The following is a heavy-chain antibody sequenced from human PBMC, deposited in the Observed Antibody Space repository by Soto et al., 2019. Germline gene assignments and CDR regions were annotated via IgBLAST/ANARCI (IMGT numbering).Heavy chain of an antibody. D-gene: IGHD1-7*01. CDR3: ARDRGGTNDYYYGMDV. V-gene: IGHV4-59*01. J-gene: IGHJ6*02. CDR1: GGSISSYY. Sequence: KPSETLSLTCTVSGGSISSYYWSWIRQPPGKGLEWIGYIYYSGSTNYNPSLKSRVTISVDTSKNQFSLKLSSVTAADTAVYYCARDRGGTNDYYYGMDVWGQGTTVTVSS. CDR2: IYYSGST.